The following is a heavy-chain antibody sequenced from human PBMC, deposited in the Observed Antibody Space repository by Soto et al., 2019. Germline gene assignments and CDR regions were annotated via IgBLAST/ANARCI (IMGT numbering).Heavy chain of an antibody. V-gene: IGHV3-7*01. CDR1: GFTFGSYW. Sequence: EVQLVESGGGLLQPGGSLRLSCAVSGFTFGSYWMNWVRLIPGKGLEWVAYIKPDGSATYYVDSVKGRFTISRDNAKNSLYLQMNSLRVEDTSVYYCARAGYCGPGCYYYFDYWGQGTLVTVSS. J-gene: IGHJ4*02. CDR3: ARAGYCGPGCYYYFDY. CDR2: IKPDGSAT. D-gene: IGHD2-21*02.